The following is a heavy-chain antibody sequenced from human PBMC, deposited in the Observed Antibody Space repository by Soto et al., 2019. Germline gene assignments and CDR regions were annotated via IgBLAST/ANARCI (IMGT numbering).Heavy chain of an antibody. CDR2: IFSNDEK. Sequence: SGPTLVNPTETLTLTCTVSGFSLSNARMGVSWIRQPPGKALEWLAHIFSNDEKSYSTSLKSRLTISKDTSKSQVVLTMTNMDPVDTATYYCVRLVTGTSYYFDYWGQGTLVTVSS. V-gene: IGHV2-26*01. CDR1: GFSLSNARMG. D-gene: IGHD1-7*01. CDR3: VRLVTGTSYYFDY. J-gene: IGHJ4*02.